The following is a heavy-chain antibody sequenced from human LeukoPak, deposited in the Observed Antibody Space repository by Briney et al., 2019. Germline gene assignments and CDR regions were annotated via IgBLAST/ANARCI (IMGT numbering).Heavy chain of an antibody. CDR2: IKQDGSEK. V-gene: IGHV3-7*01. Sequence: GGSLRLSCAASGFTFSSYWMSWVRQAPGKGLEWVANIKQDGSEKFYEDSVKGRFTISRDNAKNSLYLQMNSLTAEDTAVYYCARDPVHSSGWFAVSYYYMDVWGKGTTVTVSS. J-gene: IGHJ6*03. CDR3: ARDPVHSSGWFAVSYYYMDV. CDR1: GFTFSSYW. D-gene: IGHD6-19*01.